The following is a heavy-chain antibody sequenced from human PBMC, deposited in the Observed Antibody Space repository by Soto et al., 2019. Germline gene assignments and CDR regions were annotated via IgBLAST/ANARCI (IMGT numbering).Heavy chain of an antibody. Sequence: GASVKVSCKASGYTFTSYGISWVRQAPGQGLEWMGWTSAYSGNTSYAQKLQGRVTMTTDTSTSTAYMELRSLRSDDTAVYSCAPDSIFGVVILLDVWGQGTTVTVSS. CDR1: GYTFTSYG. D-gene: IGHD3-3*02. CDR3: APDSIFGVVILLDV. V-gene: IGHV1-18*04. J-gene: IGHJ6*02. CDR2: TSAYSGNT.